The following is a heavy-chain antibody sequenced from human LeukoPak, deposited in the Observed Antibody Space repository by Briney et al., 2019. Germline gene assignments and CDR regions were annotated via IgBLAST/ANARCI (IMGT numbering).Heavy chain of an antibody. CDR2: ITGGGIHT. CDR1: GFGFSSYD. CDR3: AKFYARGGYDFDY. D-gene: IGHD5-12*01. J-gene: IGHJ4*02. V-gene: IGHV3-23*01. Sequence: GGSLRLSCVASGFGFSSYDVAWVRQAPGKGLEWVSYITGGGIHTRYADSVKGRCTISSDDSSSTLYLQMNSLRAEDTAIYYCAKFYARGGYDFDYWGQGTLVTVSS.